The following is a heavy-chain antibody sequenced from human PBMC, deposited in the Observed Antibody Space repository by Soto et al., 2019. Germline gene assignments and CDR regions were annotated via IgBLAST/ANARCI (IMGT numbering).Heavy chain of an antibody. CDR2: IIPIFGTA. J-gene: IGHJ5*02. CDR1: GVTFSSYA. Sequence: GASVKVSCTASGVTFSSYAISWVRQAPVQGLEWMGGIIPIFGTANYAKKFQGRVTITADESTSTAYMELRSLRSEDTAVDYCARDRQDNWFDAWGQGTLVTVSS. CDR3: ARDRQDNWFDA. V-gene: IGHV1-69*13.